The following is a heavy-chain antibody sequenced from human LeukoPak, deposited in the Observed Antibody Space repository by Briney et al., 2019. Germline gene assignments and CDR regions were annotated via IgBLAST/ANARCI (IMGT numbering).Heavy chain of an antibody. CDR1: GFTFSSYS. D-gene: IGHD4-23*01. CDR2: ISSSSSYI. V-gene: IGHV3-21*01. CDR3: ARDSPQPVGGSQNDY. J-gene: IGHJ4*02. Sequence: GGSLRLSCAASGFTFSSYSMNWVHQAPGKGLEWVSSISSSSSYIYYADSVKGRFTISRDNAKNSLYLQMNSLRAEDTAVYYCARDSPQPVGGSQNDYWGQGTLVTVSS.